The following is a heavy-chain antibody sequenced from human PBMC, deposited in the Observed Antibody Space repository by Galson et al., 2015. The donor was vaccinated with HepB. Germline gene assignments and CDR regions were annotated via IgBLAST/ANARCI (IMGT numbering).Heavy chain of an antibody. CDR2: IKSKTDGGTT. D-gene: IGHD6-13*01. CDR1: GFTFSNAW. Sequence: SLRLSCAASGFTFSNAWMSWVRQAPGKGLEWVGRIKSKTDGGTTDYAAPVKGRFTISRDDSKNTLYLQMNSLKTEDTAVYYCTTEDSSSWYNDAFDIWGQGTMVTVSS. CDR3: TTEDSSSWYNDAFDI. V-gene: IGHV3-15*01. J-gene: IGHJ3*02.